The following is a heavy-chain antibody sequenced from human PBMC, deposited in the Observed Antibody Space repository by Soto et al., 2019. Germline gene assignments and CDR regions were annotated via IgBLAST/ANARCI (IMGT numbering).Heavy chain of an antibody. CDR1: GYIFTTYT. J-gene: IGHJ4*02. Sequence: ASVKVSCKTSGYIFTTYTVHWVRQAPGQGLEWVGWINAANGNTKYSQAFQGRVTISRDTSANTVYLELSSLTSGDPAIYFCARPPATWLHTLGYCGQGSLVTVSS. CDR3: ARPPATWLHTLGY. V-gene: IGHV1-3*01. D-gene: IGHD2-15*01. CDR2: INAANGNT.